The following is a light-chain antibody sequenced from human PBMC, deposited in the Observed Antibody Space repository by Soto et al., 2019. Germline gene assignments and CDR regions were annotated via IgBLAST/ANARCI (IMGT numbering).Light chain of an antibody. Sequence: TQSPSSFSASTGDRVTITCRASQGISSYLAWYQQKPGKAPKLLIYAASTLQSGVPSRFSGSGSGTDFTLTISCLQSEDFATYYCQQSDSTGTWTFGQGTKV. CDR1: QGISSY. J-gene: IGKJ1*01. CDR2: AAS. CDR3: QQSDSTGTWT. V-gene: IGKV1-8*01.